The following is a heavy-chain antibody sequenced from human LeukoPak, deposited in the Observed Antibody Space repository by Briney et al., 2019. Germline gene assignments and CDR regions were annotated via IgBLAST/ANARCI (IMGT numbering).Heavy chain of an antibody. Sequence: AAVKVSCNAAGYTCTSYYRHGVRQAPGQGREGMGIINPSGGSTSYAQKLQGRVTMPTDTSMSTAYLELSRLRSADTAVYYCARDRYYGSGRYYHVGYYYSMDVWGKGTTVTVSS. J-gene: IGHJ6*03. CDR1: GYTCTSYY. CDR3: ARDRYYGSGRYYHVGYYYSMDV. V-gene: IGHV1-46*01. D-gene: IGHD3-10*01. CDR2: INPSGGST.